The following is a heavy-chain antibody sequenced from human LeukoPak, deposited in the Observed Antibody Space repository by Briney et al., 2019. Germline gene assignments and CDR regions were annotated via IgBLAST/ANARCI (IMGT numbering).Heavy chain of an antibody. CDR2: IKQDGSQK. V-gene: IGHV3-7*01. D-gene: IGHD3-22*01. CDR1: GFTFTNYW. CDR3: AKVYEDYYDSSGPIDY. J-gene: IGHJ4*02. Sequence: GGSLRLSCVASGFTFTNYWMNWVRQAPGKGLEWVASIKQDGSQKSYVDSVKGRFTISRDNAKNSLSLQMDSLRGEDTAVYYCAKVYEDYYDSSGPIDYWGQGTLVTVSS.